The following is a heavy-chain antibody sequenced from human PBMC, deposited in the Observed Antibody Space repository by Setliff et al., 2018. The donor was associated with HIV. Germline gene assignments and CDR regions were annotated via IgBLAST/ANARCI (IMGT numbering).Heavy chain of an antibody. CDR3: ATYAGNGGGTGY. J-gene: IGHJ4*02. CDR2: TYSSGST. D-gene: IGHD2-21*01. Sequence: KTSETLSLTCTVSGGSISSDTYRYSWIRQPAGKGLEWIGQTYSSGSTKCNPSLKSRVTISVDTSKNQFSLTLSSVTAADTAMYYCATYAGNGGGTGYWGQGTLVTVSS. CDR1: GGSISSDTYR. V-gene: IGHV4-61*09.